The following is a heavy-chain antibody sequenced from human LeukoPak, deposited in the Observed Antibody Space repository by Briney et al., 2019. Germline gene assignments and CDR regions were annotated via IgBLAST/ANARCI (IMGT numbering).Heavy chain of an antibody. J-gene: IGHJ5*02. CDR3: ARDVTYCSGGSCYRGGFDP. V-gene: IGHV3-21*01. Sequence: GGSPRLSCAASGFTFSSYSMNWVRQAPGKGLEWVSSISSSSSYIYYADSVKGRFTISRDNAKNSLYLQMNSLRAEDTAVYYCARDVTYCSGGSCYRGGFDPWGQGTLVTVSS. D-gene: IGHD2-15*01. CDR1: GFTFSSYS. CDR2: ISSSSSYI.